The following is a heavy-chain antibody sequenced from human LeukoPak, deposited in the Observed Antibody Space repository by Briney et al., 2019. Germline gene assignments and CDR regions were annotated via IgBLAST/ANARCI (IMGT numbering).Heavy chain of an antibody. CDR1: GGSISSSSYY. D-gene: IGHD2-2*03. Sequence: SETLSLTCTVSGGSISSSSYYWGWIRQPPGKGLEWIGSIYYSGSTYYNPSLKSRVTISVDTSKNQFSLKLSSVTAADTAVYYCAKRGYCSSTSCYPYFQHWGQGTLVTVSS. CDR2: IYYSGST. CDR3: AKRGYCSSTSCYPYFQH. J-gene: IGHJ1*01. V-gene: IGHV4-39*01.